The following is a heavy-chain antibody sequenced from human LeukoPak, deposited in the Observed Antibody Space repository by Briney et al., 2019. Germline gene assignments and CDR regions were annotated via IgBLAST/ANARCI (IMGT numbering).Heavy chain of an antibody. CDR1: GYTFTSYA. J-gene: IGHJ5*02. CDR2: INTNTGNP. V-gene: IGHV7-4-1*02. D-gene: IGHD6-13*01. Sequence: ASVKVSFTASGYTFTSYAMNWVRQAPGQGLEWLGWINTNTGNPTYAQGFTGRFVFSLDTSVSTAYLQISSLKAEDTAVYYCARDRGLYSSSWYGKRITWFDPWGQGTLVTVSS. CDR3: ARDRGLYSSSWYGKRITWFDP.